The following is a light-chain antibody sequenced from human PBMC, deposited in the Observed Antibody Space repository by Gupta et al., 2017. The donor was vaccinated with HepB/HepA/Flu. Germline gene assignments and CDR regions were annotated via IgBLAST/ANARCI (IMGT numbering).Light chain of an antibody. Sequence: QPVLTQPPSASGTPGQRVTISCSGSSSNIGNDNAYWYQQLPGTAPKLLIYNDNQRPPGVPDRLSGSKSGTTASLAISGLRSEDEADYYCVGWDDSLSGYVFGAGTKVTVL. CDR1: SSNIGNDN. J-gene: IGLJ1*01. CDR3: VGWDDSLSGYV. CDR2: NDN. V-gene: IGLV1-47*02.